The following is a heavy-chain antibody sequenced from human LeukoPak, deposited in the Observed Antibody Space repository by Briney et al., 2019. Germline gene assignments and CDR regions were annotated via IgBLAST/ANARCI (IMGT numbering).Heavy chain of an antibody. CDR1: GGSISGYY. V-gene: IGHV4-59*01. J-gene: IGHJ3*02. Sequence: SETLSLTCTVSGGSISGYYWSWIRQPPGKGLEWNGYIYYSGSTNYNPSLKSRVTISVDTSKNQFSLKLSSVTAADTAVYYCARAKAYDKGAFDIWGQGTMVTVSS. D-gene: IGHD3-22*01. CDR2: IYYSGST. CDR3: ARAKAYDKGAFDI.